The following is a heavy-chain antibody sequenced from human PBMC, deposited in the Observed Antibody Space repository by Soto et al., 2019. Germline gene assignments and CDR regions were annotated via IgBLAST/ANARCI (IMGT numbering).Heavy chain of an antibody. CDR2: ISGDGSNT. J-gene: IGHJ4*02. Sequence: EVRLVESGGGLVQPGGSLRLSCAASGFTLSRHWMHWVRQAPGKGLLWLSRISGDGSNTNNADSVKGRFTSSRDNPKNTLYLPMNSLRVEDTAVYFCARGGPYASGSSYFDYWGQGVLVTVSS. CDR1: GFTLSRHW. V-gene: IGHV3-74*01. D-gene: IGHD3-10*01. CDR3: ARGGPYASGSSYFDY.